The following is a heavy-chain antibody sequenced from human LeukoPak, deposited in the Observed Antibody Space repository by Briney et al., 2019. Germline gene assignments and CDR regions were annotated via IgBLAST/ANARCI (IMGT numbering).Heavy chain of an antibody. CDR2: IYYSGST. J-gene: IGHJ4*02. CDR3: ARSSYDFWSGYYTAPLDY. Sequence: SETLSLTCTVSGGAISNYYWSWIRQPPGKGLEWIGYIYYSGSTNYNPSLKNRVTISLDTSKNQFSLKLNSVIAADTAVYYCARSSYDFWSGYYTAPLDYWGQGTLVTVSS. CDR1: GGAISNYY. V-gene: IGHV4-59*01. D-gene: IGHD3-3*01.